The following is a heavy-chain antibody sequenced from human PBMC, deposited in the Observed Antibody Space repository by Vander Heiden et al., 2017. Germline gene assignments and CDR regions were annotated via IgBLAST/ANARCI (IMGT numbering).Heavy chain of an antibody. D-gene: IGHD1-20*01. CDR1: GYTFTGYY. CDR3: ARARELTGDRCPLASDY. CDR2: INPNSGGT. Sequence: QVQLVQSGAEVKKPGASVKVSCTASGYTFTGYYMHWVRQAPGQGLEWMGWINPNSGGTNYAQKLQGWVTMTRDTSISTAYMELSRLRSDHTAVYYCARARELTGDRCPLASDYWGQGTLVTVSS. J-gene: IGHJ4*02. V-gene: IGHV1-2*04.